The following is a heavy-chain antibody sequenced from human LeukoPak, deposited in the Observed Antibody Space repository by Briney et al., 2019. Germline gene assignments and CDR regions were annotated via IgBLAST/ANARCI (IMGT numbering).Heavy chain of an antibody. CDR2: IGQDGSVK. D-gene: IGHD2-15*01. CDR1: GCGFTSYW. J-gene: IGHJ4*02. CDR3: GNQCSGGICPEN. V-gene: IGHV3-7*01. Sequence: GGSLRLSCAASGCGFTSYWMTWVRQAPGKGLEWVGNIGQDGSVKNYADSVKGRFTISRDNAKNSVFLQMNSLRAEDTAFYYCGNQCSGGICPENWGRGTLVTVSS.